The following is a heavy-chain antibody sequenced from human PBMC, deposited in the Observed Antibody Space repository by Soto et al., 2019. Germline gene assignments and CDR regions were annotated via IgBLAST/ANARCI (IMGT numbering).Heavy chain of an antibody. Sequence: QLQLQESGSGLVKPSQTLSLTCAVSGGSISSGGYSWSWIRQPPGKGLEWIGYIYHSGSTYYNPSLSSRVTISVDRTKNLFSLKLTSVTAAHNAAPYCARGPSPWGQGTQGTAAS. V-gene: IGHV4-30-2*01. CDR2: IYHSGST. J-gene: IGHJ4*01. CDR1: GGSISSGGYS. CDR3: ARGPSP.